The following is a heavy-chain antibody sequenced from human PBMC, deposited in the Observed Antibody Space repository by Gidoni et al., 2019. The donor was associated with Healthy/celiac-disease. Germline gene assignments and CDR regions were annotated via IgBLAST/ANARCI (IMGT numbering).Heavy chain of an antibody. D-gene: IGHD6-19*01. Sequence: QVTLRESGPALVKPTQTLTLTCTFSGFSLSTSGMCVSWIRQPPGKALEWLALIDWDDDKYYSTSLKTRLTISKDTSKNQVVLTMTNMDPVDTATYYCARLYSSGWRGDAFDIWGQGTMVTVSS. CDR3: ARLYSSGWRGDAFDI. V-gene: IGHV2-70*01. CDR2: IDWDDDK. CDR1: GFSLSTSGMC. J-gene: IGHJ3*02.